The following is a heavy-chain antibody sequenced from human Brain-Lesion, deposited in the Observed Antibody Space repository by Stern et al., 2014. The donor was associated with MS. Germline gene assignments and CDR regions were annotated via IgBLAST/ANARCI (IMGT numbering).Heavy chain of an antibody. V-gene: IGHV3-30*18. CDR2: VSYDGSNK. J-gene: IGHJ5*02. D-gene: IGHD2/OR15-2a*01. Sequence: VQLVESGGGVVQPGRPLRLSCVASGFTFGSCAMHWVRQAPGKGLVWGAGVSYDGSNKYYADSVKGRFTISRDNSQNTLYMQMSSLRPEDTAVYYCAKDRQYLTYFFDHWGQGSLVTVSS. CDR3: AKDRQYLTYFFDH. CDR1: GFTFGSCA.